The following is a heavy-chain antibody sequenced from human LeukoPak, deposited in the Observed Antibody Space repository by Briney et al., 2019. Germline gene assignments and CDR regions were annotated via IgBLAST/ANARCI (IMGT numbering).Heavy chain of an antibody. CDR2: IYHSGST. Sequence: SETLSLTCAVSGGSISSSNWWSWVRQPPGKGLEWIGEIYHSGSTNYNPSLKSRVTISVDKSKNQFSLKLSSVTAADTAVYYCARRSYCSGGSCYPRGYYYYYMDVWGKGTTVTVSS. D-gene: IGHD2-15*01. CDR3: ARRSYCSGGSCYPRGYYYYYMDV. J-gene: IGHJ6*03. V-gene: IGHV4-4*02. CDR1: GGSISSSNW.